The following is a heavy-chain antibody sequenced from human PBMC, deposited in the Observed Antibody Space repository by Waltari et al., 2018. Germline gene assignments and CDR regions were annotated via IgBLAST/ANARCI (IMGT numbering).Heavy chain of an antibody. Sequence: EVQVVESGGGLVQPRGSLRLSCASCGFRLSHEWISWVRQAPGKGLEWVTDIMKDGSQKYYVASVRGRFTISRDNARNSLYLQMDSLRAEDTAVYYCARGSTSWGHWGQGTLVTVSS. CDR2: IMKDGSQK. D-gene: IGHD2-2*01. V-gene: IGHV3-7*01. J-gene: IGHJ4*02. CDR1: GFRLSHEW. CDR3: ARGSTSWGH.